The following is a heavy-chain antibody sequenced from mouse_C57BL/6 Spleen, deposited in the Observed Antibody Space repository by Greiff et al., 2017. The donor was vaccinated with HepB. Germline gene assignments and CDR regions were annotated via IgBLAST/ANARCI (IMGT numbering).Heavy chain of an antibody. Sequence: QVQLQQSGAELARPGASVKMSCKASGYTFTSYSMHWVKQRPGQGLEWIGYINPSSGYTKYNQKFKDKATLTADKSSSTAYMQLSSLTSEDTAVSYCASDYYDRGYFDVWGTGTTVTVSS. CDR2: INPSSGYT. V-gene: IGHV1-4*01. D-gene: IGHD2-4*01. CDR1: GYTFTSYS. J-gene: IGHJ1*03. CDR3: ASDYYDRGYFDV.